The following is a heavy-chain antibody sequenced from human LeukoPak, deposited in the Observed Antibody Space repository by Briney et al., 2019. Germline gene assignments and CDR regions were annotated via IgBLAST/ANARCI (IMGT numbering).Heavy chain of an antibody. CDR3: ANNEARAMALCLN. Sequence: GGSLRLSCAASGFTFSGSDMSWVRQAPGKGLEWVSAIDAGGGSTYYAEPVKARFTISRDNSRNTLYLQINSLRAGDTAVYYCANNEARAMALCLNWGQGTLVIVSS. D-gene: IGHD5-18*01. J-gene: IGHJ4*02. V-gene: IGHV3-23*01. CDR1: GFTFSGSD. CDR2: IDAGGGST.